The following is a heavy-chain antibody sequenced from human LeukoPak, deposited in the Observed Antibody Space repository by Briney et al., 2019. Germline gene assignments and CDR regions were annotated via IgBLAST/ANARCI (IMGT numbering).Heavy chain of an antibody. Sequence: GRSLRLSCAASGFTFSSYGMHWVRQAPGKGLEWVAAISYDGNNKYYSDSVKGRFTISRDNSKNTLYLQMNSLRAEDTAVYYCAKDRGGGYYSESFDYWGQGTLVTVSS. CDR1: GFTFSSYG. D-gene: IGHD3-22*01. J-gene: IGHJ4*02. CDR3: AKDRGGGYYSESFDY. V-gene: IGHV3-30*18. CDR2: ISYDGNNK.